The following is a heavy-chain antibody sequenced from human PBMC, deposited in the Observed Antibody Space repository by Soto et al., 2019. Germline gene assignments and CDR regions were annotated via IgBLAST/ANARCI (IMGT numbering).Heavy chain of an antibody. CDR1: GYTFTSCY. D-gene: IGHD1-1*01. CDR3: ARAQSGDDTAYGMDV. Sequence: SVKVSCKASGYTFTSCYMHWVRQAPGQGLAWMGIINPSDGSTSFAQKFQGRVTMTRDTSTSTVYMELSSLRSDDTAVYYCARAQSGDDTAYGMDVWGQGTTATVSS. J-gene: IGHJ6*02. V-gene: IGHV1-46*01. CDR2: INPSDGST.